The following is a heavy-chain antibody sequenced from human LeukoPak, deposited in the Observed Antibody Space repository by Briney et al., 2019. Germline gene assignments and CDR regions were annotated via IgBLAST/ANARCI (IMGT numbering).Heavy chain of an antibody. Sequence: SETLSLTCTVSGAPIPYSGPYYWSWIRQPAGKRLEYIGSVYSSGKTYYNPSLQTRVTVSPDRSRNQFSLSLYSSTAADTAVYYCARGISTTLSHSWFDPWGQGTLVTVSS. V-gene: IGHV4-39*07. J-gene: IGHJ5*02. D-gene: IGHD1-1*01. CDR3: ARGISTTLSHSWFDP. CDR1: GAPIPYSGPYY. CDR2: VYSSGKT.